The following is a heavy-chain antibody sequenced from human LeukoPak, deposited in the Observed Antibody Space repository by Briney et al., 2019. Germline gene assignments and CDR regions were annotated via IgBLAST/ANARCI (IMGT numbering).Heavy chain of an antibody. CDR3: AREYSSSWYYYYGMDV. Sequence: GGSLRLSCRVSGLTVSTALMDWVRQALGKGLEWVSLIYDDGRTVYADSVKGRFTISRDNAKNSLYLQMNSLRAEDTAVYYCAREYSSSWYYYYGMDVWGQGTTVTVSS. D-gene: IGHD6-13*01. V-gene: IGHV3-53*01. CDR1: GLTVSTAL. CDR2: IYDDGRT. J-gene: IGHJ6*02.